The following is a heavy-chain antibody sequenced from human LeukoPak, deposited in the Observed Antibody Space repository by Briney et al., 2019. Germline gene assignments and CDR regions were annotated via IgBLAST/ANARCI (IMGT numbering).Heavy chain of an antibody. CDR3: ARHGSFRQLELLL. Sequence: SETLSLTCAVYGGSFSGYYWSWIRQPPGKGLEWIGEINHSGSTNYNPSLKSRVTISVDTSKNQFSLKLSSVTAADTAVYYCARHGSFRQLELLLWGQGTLVTVSS. D-gene: IGHD1-7*01. J-gene: IGHJ4*02. CDR2: INHSGST. CDR1: GGSFSGYY. V-gene: IGHV4-34*01.